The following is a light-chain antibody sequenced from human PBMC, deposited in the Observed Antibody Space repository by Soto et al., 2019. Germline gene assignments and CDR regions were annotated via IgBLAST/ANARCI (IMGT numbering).Light chain of an antibody. CDR3: AAWDDRLNGYV. CDR2: SSN. Sequence: QSVLTQPPSASGTPGQRVTISCSGGSSNIGTNTVNWYQQLPGTAPKLLIYSSNQRPSGVPDRFSGSKSGTSASLAISGLQSEDEAVYYCAAWDDRLNGYVFGTGTQLTVL. J-gene: IGLJ1*01. CDR1: SSNIGTNT. V-gene: IGLV1-44*01.